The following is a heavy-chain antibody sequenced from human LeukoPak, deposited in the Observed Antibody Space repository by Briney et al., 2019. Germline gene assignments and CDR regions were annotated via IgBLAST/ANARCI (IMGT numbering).Heavy chain of an antibody. D-gene: IGHD1-26*01. V-gene: IGHV6-1*01. J-gene: IGHJ4*02. CDR2: TYSRFKWFN. CDR1: GDSVSSKSAS. Sequence: SQTLSLTCAISGDSVSSKSASWNWIRQSPSRGLEWLGRTYSRFKWFNDYAVSVKSRITINPDTSKNQFSLHLSSVTPDDTAVYYCARGTGSLDYWGQGTLVTVSS. CDR3: ARGTGSLDY.